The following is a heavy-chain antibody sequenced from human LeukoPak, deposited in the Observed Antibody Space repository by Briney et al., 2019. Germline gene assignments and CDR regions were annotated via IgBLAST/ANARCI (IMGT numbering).Heavy chain of an antibody. D-gene: IGHD2-21*02. CDR3: AILVVVTATTPYWYFDL. J-gene: IGHJ2*01. V-gene: IGHV4-31*03. CDR2: IYCSGST. Sequence: SETLSLTCTVSGGSISSGGYYWSWIRQHPGKGLEWIGYIYCSGSTYYNPSLKSRVTISVDTSKNQFSLKLSSVTAADTAVYYCAILVVVTATTPYWYFDLWGRGTLVTVSS. CDR1: GGSISSGGYY.